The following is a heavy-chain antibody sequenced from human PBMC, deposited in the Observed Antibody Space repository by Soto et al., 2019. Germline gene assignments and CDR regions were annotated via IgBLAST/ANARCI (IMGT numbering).Heavy chain of an antibody. CDR1: GYTFTGYY. J-gene: IGHJ4*02. V-gene: IGHV1-2*04. Sequence: GASVKVSCKASGYTFTGYYMHWVRQAPGQGLEWMGWINPYSGSTNYAQKFQGWVTITRDTSMSTAYMELSRLRSEDTAVYYCASSVTVAGPSDYWGQGTLVTVSS. D-gene: IGHD6-19*01. CDR3: ASSVTVAGPSDY. CDR2: INPYSGST.